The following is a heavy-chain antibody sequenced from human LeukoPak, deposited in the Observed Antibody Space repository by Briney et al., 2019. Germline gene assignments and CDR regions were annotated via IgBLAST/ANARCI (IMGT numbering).Heavy chain of an antibody. CDR2: ISGSGGRT. CDR1: RFTFSSYA. Sequence: PGGSLRLSCAASRFTFSSYAMSWVRQAPGKGLEWVSAISGSGGRTYYADSVKGRFTISRDNSKNTLSLQMNSLRDEDTATYYCAKEVYCGRDCYNPGYGVDVWGQGTTVTASS. V-gene: IGHV3-23*01. CDR3: AKEVYCGRDCYNPGYGVDV. D-gene: IGHD2-21*02. J-gene: IGHJ6*02.